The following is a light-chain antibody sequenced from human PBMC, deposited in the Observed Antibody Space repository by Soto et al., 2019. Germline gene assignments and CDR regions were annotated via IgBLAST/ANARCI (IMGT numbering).Light chain of an antibody. J-gene: IGLJ2*01. CDR2: GNS. CDR1: SSNIGAGYD. V-gene: IGLV1-40*01. Sequence: QSVLTQPPSVSGAPGQRVTISCTGSSSNIGAGYDVHWYQQLPGTAPKLLIYGNSNRPSGVTARFSGSKSGTSASLAITGLQAEDEADYYCQSYDSSLSGHVVFGGGTKLTVL. CDR3: QSYDSSLSGHVV.